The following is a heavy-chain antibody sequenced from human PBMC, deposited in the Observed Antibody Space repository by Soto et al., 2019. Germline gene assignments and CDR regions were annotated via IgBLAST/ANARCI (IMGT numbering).Heavy chain of an antibody. J-gene: IGHJ5*02. V-gene: IGHV4-39*01. CDR1: GGSISSSDFY. D-gene: IGHD6-25*01. CDR2: MYYSGTT. Sequence: TSETLSLTCTVSGGSISSSDFYWGWLRQTPGKGLEFIGSMYYSGTTYYNPSLKSRVTISVDTSKNQLTLKLISVTAADTAVHYCAVVDSTGNWFDPWGEGALVTVSS. CDR3: AVVDSTGNWFDP.